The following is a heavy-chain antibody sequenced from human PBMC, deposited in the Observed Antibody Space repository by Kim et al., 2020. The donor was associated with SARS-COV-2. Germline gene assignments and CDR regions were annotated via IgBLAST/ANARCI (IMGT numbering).Heavy chain of an antibody. CDR3: TRESKSYYGMDV. J-gene: IGHJ6*02. Sequence: NHQPKFKGKATMTRDTSTSTVYMELSSLRSEDTAVYYCTRESKSYYGMDVWGQGTTVTVSS. V-gene: IGHV1-46*01.